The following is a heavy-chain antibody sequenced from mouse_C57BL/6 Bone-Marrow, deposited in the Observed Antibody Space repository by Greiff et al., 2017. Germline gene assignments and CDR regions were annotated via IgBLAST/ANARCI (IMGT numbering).Heavy chain of an antibody. Sequence: QVQLKQPGAELVKPGASVKLSCKASGYTFTSYWMHWVKRRPGRGLEWIGRIDPNSGGTKYNEKFKSKATLTVDKPSSTAYMQLSSLTSEDSAVYYCAREIYYYGTDYWGQGTTRTVSS. V-gene: IGHV1-72*01. D-gene: IGHD1-1*01. CDR2: IDPNSGGT. CDR1: GYTFTSYW. J-gene: IGHJ2*01. CDR3: AREIYYYGTDY.